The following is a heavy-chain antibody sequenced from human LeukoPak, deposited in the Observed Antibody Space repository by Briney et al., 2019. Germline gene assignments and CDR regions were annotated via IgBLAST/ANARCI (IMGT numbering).Heavy chain of an antibody. CDR1: GFTFSSYW. CDR3: ARGAPPGWLANYDAFDI. V-gene: IGHV3-74*01. D-gene: IGHD6-19*01. CDR2: INSDGSTT. J-gene: IGHJ3*02. Sequence: PGGSLRLSCAASGFTFSSYWMHWVRQAPGKGLVWVSRINSDGSTTSYADSVKGRFTISRDNSKNTLYLQMNSLRAEDTAVYYCARGAPPGWLANYDAFDIWGQGTMVTVSS.